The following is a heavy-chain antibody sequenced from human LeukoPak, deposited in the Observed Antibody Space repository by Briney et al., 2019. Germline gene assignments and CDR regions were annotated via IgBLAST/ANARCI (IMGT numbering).Heavy chain of an antibody. J-gene: IGHJ4*02. CDR3: ARSNITMIVVVINPAYDY. V-gene: IGHV1-18*01. Sequence: ASVKVSCKASGYTFTSYGISWVRQAPGQGLEWMGWISAYNGNTNYAQKLQGRVTMTRDTSTSTVYMELSSLRSEDTAVYYCARSNITMIVVVINPAYDYWGQGTLVTVSS. CDR2: ISAYNGNT. CDR1: GYTFTSYG. D-gene: IGHD3-22*01.